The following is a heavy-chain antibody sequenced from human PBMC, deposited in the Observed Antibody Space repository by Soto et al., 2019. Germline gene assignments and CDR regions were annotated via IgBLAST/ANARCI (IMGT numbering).Heavy chain of an antibody. CDR3: ARLSSSWSPFDP. CDR2: IYYSGST. CDR1: GGSISSSSYY. D-gene: IGHD6-13*01. Sequence: SETLSLTCTVSGGSISSSSYYWGWIRQSPGKGLEWIGSIYYSGSTYYNPSLKSRVTISVDTSKNQFSLKLSSVTAADTAVYYCARLSSSWSPFDPWGQGTLVTVSS. V-gene: IGHV4-39*01. J-gene: IGHJ5*02.